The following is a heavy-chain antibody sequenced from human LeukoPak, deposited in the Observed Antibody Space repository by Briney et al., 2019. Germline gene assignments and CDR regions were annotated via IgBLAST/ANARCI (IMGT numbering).Heavy chain of an antibody. CDR1: GFTFSSYV. CDR2: IWYDGSNK. J-gene: IGHJ5*02. V-gene: IGHV3-33*01. D-gene: IGHD3-9*01. CDR3: ARGLYDILTGPPRWFDP. Sequence: GGSLRLSCAASGFTFSSYVMHWVRQAPGKGLEWVAVIWYDGSNKYYADSVKGRFTISRDNSKNTLYLQMNSLRAEDTAVYYCARGLYDILTGPPRWFDPWGQGTLVTVSS.